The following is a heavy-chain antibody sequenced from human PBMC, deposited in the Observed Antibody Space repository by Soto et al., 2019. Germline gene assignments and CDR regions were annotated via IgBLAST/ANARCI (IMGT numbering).Heavy chain of an antibody. J-gene: IGHJ1*01. D-gene: IGHD1-7*01. CDR1: GASVTTGDHY. Sequence: VQLQGSGPGLVKPSQTLSLTCPGSGASVTTGDHYWSYIRQPPGKGLEWLGYIFYSGDTSYNPSRKGRATISLTQSRNQFYLKLTSVTDADTDVYYCVGTGTTDDFWGQGTLVTVPS. V-gene: IGHV4-30-4*01. CDR2: IFYSGDT. CDR3: VGTGTTDDF.